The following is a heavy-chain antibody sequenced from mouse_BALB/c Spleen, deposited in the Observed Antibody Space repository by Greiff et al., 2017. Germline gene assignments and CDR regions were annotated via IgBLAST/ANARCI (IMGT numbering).Heavy chain of an antibody. CDR1: GYSITSGYY. V-gene: IGHV3-6*02. CDR2: ISYDGSN. J-gene: IGHJ3*01. Sequence: EVKLQESGPGLVKPSQSLSLTCSVTGYSITSGYYWNWIRQFPGNKLEWMGYISYDGSNNYNPSLKNRISITRDTSKNQFFLKLNSVTTEDTATYYCASLYDFSAWFAYWGQGTLVTVSA. D-gene: IGHD2-3*01. CDR3: ASLYDFSAWFAY.